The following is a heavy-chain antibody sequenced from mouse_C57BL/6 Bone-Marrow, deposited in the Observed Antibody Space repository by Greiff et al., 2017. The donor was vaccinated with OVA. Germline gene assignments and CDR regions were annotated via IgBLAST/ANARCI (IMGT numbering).Heavy chain of an antibody. Sequence: DVQLVESGGGLVKPGGSLKLSCAASGFTFSSYAMSWVRQTPEKRLEWVATISDGGSYTYYPDNVKGRFTISRDNAKNNLYLQMSHLKSEDTAMYYCARGITTVVDWYFDVWGTGTTVTVSS. CDR1: GFTFSSYA. J-gene: IGHJ1*03. V-gene: IGHV5-4*01. CDR2: ISDGGSYT. CDR3: ARGITTVVDWYFDV. D-gene: IGHD1-1*01.